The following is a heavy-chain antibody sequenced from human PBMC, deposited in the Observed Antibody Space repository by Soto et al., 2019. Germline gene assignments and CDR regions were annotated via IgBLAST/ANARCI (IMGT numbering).Heavy chain of an antibody. J-gene: IGHJ4*02. D-gene: IGHD6-13*01. CDR2: IYWDDDN. V-gene: IGHV2-5*02. Sequence: QITLKESGPTLVKPTQTLTLTCTFSGFSLSTSGVGVGWIRQPPGTALLWLAVIYWDDDNRFSPFLKSRLAITKDTFKSTVVLTLTNMDPVATAICYWAYISAGIAAASTATYVFWGEGTLVTVSS. CDR3: AYISAGIAAASTATYVF. CDR1: GFSLSTSGVG.